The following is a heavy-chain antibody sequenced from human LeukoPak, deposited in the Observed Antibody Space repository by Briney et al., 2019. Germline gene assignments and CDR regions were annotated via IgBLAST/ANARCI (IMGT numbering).Heavy chain of an antibody. CDR2: ISGSGGST. V-gene: IGHV3-23*01. CDR3: AKVFLEWLLSTDRYFDY. J-gene: IGHJ4*02. D-gene: IGHD3-3*01. CDR1: GFTFSSYA. Sequence: GGSLGLSCAASGFTFSSYAMSWVRQAPGKGLEWVSAISGSGGSTHYADSVKGRFTISRDNSKNTLYLQMNSLRAEDTAVYYCAKVFLEWLLSTDRYFDYWGQGTLVTVSS.